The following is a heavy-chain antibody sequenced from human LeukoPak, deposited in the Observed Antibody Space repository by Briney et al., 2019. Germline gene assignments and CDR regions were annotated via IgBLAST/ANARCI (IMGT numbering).Heavy chain of an antibody. D-gene: IGHD6-19*01. CDR1: GGSISSYY. CDR3: ARRSSGWWKNWFDP. CDR2: IYYSGST. V-gene: IGHV4-59*12. J-gene: IGHJ5*02. Sequence: SETLSLTCTVSGGSISSYYWSWIRQPPGKGLEWIGYIYYSGSTNYNPSLKSRVTISVDTSKNQFSLKLSSVTAADTAVYYCARRSSGWWKNWFDPWGQGTLVTVSS.